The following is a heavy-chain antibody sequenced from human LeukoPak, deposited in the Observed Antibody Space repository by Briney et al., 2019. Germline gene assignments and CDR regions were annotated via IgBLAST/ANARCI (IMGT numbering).Heavy chain of an antibody. CDR2: IYYSGST. CDR1: SGSFSDYY. Sequence: TPSETLSLTCAVYSGSFSDYYWSWIRQPPGKGLEWIGYIYYSGSTYYNPSLKSRVTISVDTSKNQFSLKLSSVTAADTAVYYCARAEGGSSFEAFDYWGQGTLVTVSS. J-gene: IGHJ4*02. V-gene: IGHV4-30-4*08. D-gene: IGHD6-6*01. CDR3: ARAEGGSSFEAFDY.